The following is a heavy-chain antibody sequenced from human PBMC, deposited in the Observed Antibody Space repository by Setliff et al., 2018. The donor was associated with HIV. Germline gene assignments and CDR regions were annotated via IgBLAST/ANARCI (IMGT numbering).Heavy chain of an antibody. CDR3: ARGASSSWYYFDY. Sequence: GGSLRLSCAASGFTFSSYEMDWFRQAPGKGLEWVSRINSDGGISEHADAVKGRLTISRDNARNTLYLQMNSLRAEDAAVYYCARGASSSWYYFDYWGQGALVTVSS. V-gene: IGHV3-74*03. CDR2: INSDGGIS. D-gene: IGHD6-13*01. J-gene: IGHJ4*02. CDR1: GFTFSSYE.